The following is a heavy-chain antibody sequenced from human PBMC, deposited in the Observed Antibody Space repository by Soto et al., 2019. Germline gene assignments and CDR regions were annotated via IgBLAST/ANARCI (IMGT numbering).Heavy chain of an antibody. CDR1: GGTFSSYT. Sequence: QVQLVQSGAEVKKPGSSVKVSCKGSGGTFSSYTISWVRQAPGQGFEWMGRIIPILGITKYAQKFQVRVASTPDKPTSTAYMGLSSLRSEDTAVDYCASLMSSGYYYGMDVWGQGTTVTVSS. J-gene: IGHJ6*02. D-gene: IGHD3-10*01. CDR3: ASLMSSGYYYGMDV. V-gene: IGHV1-69*02. CDR2: IIPILGIT.